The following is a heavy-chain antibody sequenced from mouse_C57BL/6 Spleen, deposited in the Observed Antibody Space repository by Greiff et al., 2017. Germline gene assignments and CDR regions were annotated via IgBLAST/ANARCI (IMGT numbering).Heavy chain of an antibody. CDR1: GYTFTDYY. V-gene: IGHV1-26*01. CDR3: AKKFYYDYDVGYFDV. Sequence: EVQLQQSGPELVKPGASVKISCKASGYTFTDYYMNWVKQSHGKSLEWIGDINPNNGGTSYNQKFKGKATLTVDKSSSTAYMEIRSLTSEDSAVYYCAKKFYYDYDVGYFDVWGTGTTVTVSS. J-gene: IGHJ1*03. D-gene: IGHD2-4*01. CDR2: INPNNGGT.